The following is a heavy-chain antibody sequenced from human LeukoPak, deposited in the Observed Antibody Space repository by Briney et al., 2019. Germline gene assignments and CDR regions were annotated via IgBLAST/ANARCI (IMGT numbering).Heavy chain of an antibody. CDR1: GGSISSGDYY. V-gene: IGHV4-30-4*08. CDR3: ARLPPGAGRAFDI. Sequence: PSETLSLTCTVSGGSISSGDYYWSWIRQPPGKGLEWIGYIYYSGSTYYNPSLKSRVTISVDTSKNPFSLKLSSVTAADTAVYYCARLPPGAGRAFDIWGQGTMVTVSS. J-gene: IGHJ3*02. CDR2: IYYSGST.